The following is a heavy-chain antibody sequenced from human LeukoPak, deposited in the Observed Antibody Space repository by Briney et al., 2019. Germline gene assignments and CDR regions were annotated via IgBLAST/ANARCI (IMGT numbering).Heavy chain of an antibody. CDR3: ARERAAWYYYDSSGYSDY. V-gene: IGHV1-69*04. Sequence: SVKVSCKVIGYTFTKTGISWARQAPGQGLEWMGRIIPILGIANYAQKFQGRVTITADKSTSTAYMELSSLRSEDTAVYYCARERAAWYYYDSSGYSDYWGQGTLVTVSS. J-gene: IGHJ4*02. CDR2: IIPILGIA. CDR1: GYTFTKTG. D-gene: IGHD3-22*01.